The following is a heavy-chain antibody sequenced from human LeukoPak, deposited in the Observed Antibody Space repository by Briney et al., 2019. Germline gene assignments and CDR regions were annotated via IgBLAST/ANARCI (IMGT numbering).Heavy chain of an antibody. V-gene: IGHV4-4*07. J-gene: IGHJ4*02. D-gene: IGHD5-12*01. Sequence: SETLSFTCTVSGGSISNFYWSWIRQPAGKTLEWIGRIYSSGSTNYNPSLKSRVTMSLDTSKNQFSLKLSSVTAADTAVYYCARGGGYASPIGYWGQGALVTVSS. CDR3: ARGGGYASPIGY. CDR2: IYSSGST. CDR1: GGSISNFY.